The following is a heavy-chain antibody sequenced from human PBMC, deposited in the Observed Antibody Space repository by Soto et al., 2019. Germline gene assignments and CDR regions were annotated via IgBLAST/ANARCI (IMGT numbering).Heavy chain of an antibody. Sequence: SQTLSLTCAISGDSVSSNSAAWSWIRQSPSRGLEWLGRTYYRSKWYNDYAVSVKSRITINPDTSKNQFSLQLKSVTPEDTAVYYCARVTDYDFWSGYLTYYYYYGMDVWGQGTTVTVSS. V-gene: IGHV6-1*01. D-gene: IGHD3-3*01. J-gene: IGHJ6*02. CDR2: TYYRSKWYN. CDR3: ARVTDYDFWSGYLTYYYYYGMDV. CDR1: GDSVSSNSAA.